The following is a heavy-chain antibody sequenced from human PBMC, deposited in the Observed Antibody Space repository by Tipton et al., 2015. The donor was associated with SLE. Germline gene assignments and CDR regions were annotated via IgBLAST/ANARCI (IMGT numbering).Heavy chain of an antibody. J-gene: IGHJ4*02. Sequence: TLSLTCSVSGASISSGSYYWSWVRQPAGKGLEWIGHVYTSGGTNYNPSLESRVTISLDTSKNQFSLKLTSLTAADTALYYCARNKAVAGTVIEYWGPGTLVTVSS. CDR1: GASISSGSYY. D-gene: IGHD6-19*01. CDR2: VYTSGGT. V-gene: IGHV4-61*09. CDR3: ARNKAVAGTVIEY.